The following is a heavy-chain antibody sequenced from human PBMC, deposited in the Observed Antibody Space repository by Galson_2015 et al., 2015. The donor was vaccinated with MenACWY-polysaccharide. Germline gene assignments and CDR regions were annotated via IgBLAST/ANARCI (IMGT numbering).Heavy chain of an antibody. D-gene: IGHD6-13*01. CDR2: IRADGSKK. Sequence: SLRLSCAASGFTFSSYGMHWVRQAPGKGLEWLAFIRADGSKKYYADSVKGRFTISRDDSKNTLYLQMDSLRAEDTAVYFCAKKASSSRYYFDYRGQGARVTVSS. J-gene: IGHJ4*02. CDR3: AKKASSSRYYFDY. CDR1: GFTFSSYG. V-gene: IGHV3-30*02.